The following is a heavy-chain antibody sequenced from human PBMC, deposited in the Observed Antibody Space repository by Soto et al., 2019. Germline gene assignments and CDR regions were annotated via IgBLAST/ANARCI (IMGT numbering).Heavy chain of an antibody. CDR2: INHSGST. V-gene: IGHV4-34*01. D-gene: IGHD2-15*01. J-gene: IGHJ5*02. CDR1: GGSFSGYY. Sequence: QVQLQQWGAGLLKPSETLSLTCAVYGGSFSGYYWSWIRQPPGKGLEWIGEINHSGSTNYNPSLKSRVTISVYTSKNQLSLKLSSVTAADTAVYYCARVGYCSGGSCYSGWFDPWGQGTLVTVSS. CDR3: ARVGYCSGGSCYSGWFDP.